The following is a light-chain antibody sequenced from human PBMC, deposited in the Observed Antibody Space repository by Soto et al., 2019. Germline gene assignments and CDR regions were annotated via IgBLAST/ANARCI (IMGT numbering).Light chain of an antibody. J-gene: IGKJ1*01. V-gene: IGKV3-11*01. CDR2: GAS. Sequence: EIVRPQSPATLSVSPAARATLSCRATQTIRTNLAWYQHKPGQSPRLLIYGASKRATGVPARFSGSGSGTDFTLTISSLEPEDFAVYYCQQRSNWPLTFGQGTKVDI. CDR3: QQRSNWPLT. CDR1: QTIRTN.